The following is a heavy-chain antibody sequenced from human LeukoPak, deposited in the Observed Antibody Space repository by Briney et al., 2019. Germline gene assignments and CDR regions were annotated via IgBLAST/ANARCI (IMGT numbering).Heavy chain of an antibody. D-gene: IGHD5-12*01. CDR2: IIPIFGTA. CDR1: GGTFSSYA. CDR3: ARGYSGLSDYFDY. V-gene: IGHV1-69*13. J-gene: IGHJ4*02. Sequence: SVKVSCKASGGTFSSYAISWVRQAPGQGLEWMGGIIPIFGTANYAQKFQGRVTITADESTSTAYMELSSLRSEDTAVYYCARGYSGLSDYFDYWGQGTLVTVSS.